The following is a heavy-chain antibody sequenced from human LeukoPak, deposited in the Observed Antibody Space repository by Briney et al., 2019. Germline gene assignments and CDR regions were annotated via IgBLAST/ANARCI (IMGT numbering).Heavy chain of an antibody. D-gene: IGHD3-10*01. CDR3: VPMCYGSGSSCDWFDP. Sequence: GGSLRLSCAASGFNFGSYAMTWVRQAPGKGLEWVSYISSSSSYTNYADSVKGRFTISRDNAKNSLYLQMNSLRAEDTAVYYCVPMCYGSGSSCDWFDPWGQGTLVTVSS. CDR2: ISSSSSYT. J-gene: IGHJ5*02. V-gene: IGHV3-21*05. CDR1: GFNFGSYA.